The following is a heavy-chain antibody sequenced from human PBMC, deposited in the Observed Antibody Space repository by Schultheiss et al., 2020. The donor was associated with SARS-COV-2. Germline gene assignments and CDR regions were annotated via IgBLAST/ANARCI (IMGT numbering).Heavy chain of an antibody. CDR2: ISSSSSYI. Sequence: GGSLRLSCAASGFTFSSYSMNWVRQAPGKGLEWVSSISSSSSYIYYADSVKGRFTISRDNSKNTLYLQVNSLRAEDTAVYYCAKYGDYRSGPFDIWGQGTMVTVSS. CDR3: AKYGDYRSGPFDI. D-gene: IGHD4-17*01. J-gene: IGHJ3*02. CDR1: GFTFSSYS. V-gene: IGHV3-21*04.